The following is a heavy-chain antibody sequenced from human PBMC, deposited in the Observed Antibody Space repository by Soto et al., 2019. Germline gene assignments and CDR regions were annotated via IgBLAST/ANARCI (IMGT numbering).Heavy chain of an antibody. V-gene: IGHV4-34*01. D-gene: IGHD5-18*01. CDR3: ARDERGYSYVFGMDV. J-gene: IGHJ6*02. CDR2: INHSGST. CDR1: GGSFSGYY. Sequence: PSETLSLTCAVYGGSFSGYYWSWIHQPPGKGLEWIGEINHSGSTNYNPSLKSRVTISVDTSKNQFSLKLSSVTAADTAVYYCARDERGYSYVFGMDVWGQETTVTVSS.